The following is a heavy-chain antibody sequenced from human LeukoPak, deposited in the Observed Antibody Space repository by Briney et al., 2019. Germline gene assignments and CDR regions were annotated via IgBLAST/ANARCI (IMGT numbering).Heavy chain of an antibody. J-gene: IGHJ1*01. D-gene: IGHD3-22*01. Sequence: PSETLSLTCTVSGGSISVYYWSWIRQPPGKGLEWIGYIYYSGSTNYNPSLKSRVTISVDTSKNQFSLKLSSVTAADTAVYYCARHSKDYYDSSGSYVRYFPHWGQGTLVTVSS. CDR1: GGSISVYY. CDR2: IYYSGST. V-gene: IGHV4-59*08. CDR3: ARHSKDYYDSSGSYVRYFPH.